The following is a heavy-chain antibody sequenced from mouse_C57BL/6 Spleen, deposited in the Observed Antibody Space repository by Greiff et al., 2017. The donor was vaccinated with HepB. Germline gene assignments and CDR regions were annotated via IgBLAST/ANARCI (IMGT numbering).Heavy chain of an antibody. CDR3: ARRGLTDAMDY. Sequence: DVHLVESGGDLVKPGGSLKLSCAASGFTFSSYGMSWVRQTPDKRLEWVATISSGGSYTYYPDSVKGRFTISRDNAKNTLYLQMSSLKSEDTAMYYCARRGLTDAMDYWGQGTSVTVSS. CDR2: ISSGGSYT. V-gene: IGHV5-6*01. CDR1: GFTFSSYG. D-gene: IGHD2-4*01. J-gene: IGHJ4*01.